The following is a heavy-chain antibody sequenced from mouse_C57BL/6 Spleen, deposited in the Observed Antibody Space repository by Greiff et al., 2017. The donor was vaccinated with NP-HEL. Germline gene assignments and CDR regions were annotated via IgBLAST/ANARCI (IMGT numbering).Heavy chain of an antibody. D-gene: IGHD1-1*01. CDR1: GYTFTSYW. V-gene: IGHV1-69*01. Sequence: QVQLQQSGAELVMPGASVKLSCKASGYTFTSYWMHWVKQRPGQGLEWIGEIDPSDSYTNYNQKFKGKSTLTVDKSSSTAYMQLSSLTSEDSAVYYCARGDYGSSSLFDYWGQGTTLTVSS. J-gene: IGHJ2*01. CDR3: ARGDYGSSSLFDY. CDR2: IDPSDSYT.